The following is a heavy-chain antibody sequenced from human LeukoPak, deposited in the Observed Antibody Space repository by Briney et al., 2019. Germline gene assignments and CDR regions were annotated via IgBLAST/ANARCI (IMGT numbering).Heavy chain of an antibody. V-gene: IGHV4-34*01. Sequence: PSETLSLTCAVYGGSFSGYYWSWIRQPPGKGLEWIGEINHSGSTNYNPSLKSRVTISVDTSRNQFSLKLSSVTAADTAVYYCARVSSVAATYNWFDPWGQGTLVTVSS. CDR1: GGSFSGYY. D-gene: IGHD2-15*01. CDR3: ARVSSVAATYNWFDP. J-gene: IGHJ5*02. CDR2: INHSGST.